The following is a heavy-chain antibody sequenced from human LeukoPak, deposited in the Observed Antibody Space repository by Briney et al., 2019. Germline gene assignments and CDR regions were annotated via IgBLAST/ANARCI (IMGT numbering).Heavy chain of an antibody. J-gene: IGHJ5*02. CDR3: ARTRDLEGYCSGGSCYWFDP. D-gene: IGHD2-15*01. Sequence: ASVKVSCKVSGYTLTELSMHWVRQAPGKGLEWMGGFDPEDGETIYAQKFQGRVTMTRDTSISTAYMELSRLRSDDTAVYYCARTRDLEGYCSGGSCYWFDPWGQGTLVTVSS. CDR1: GYTLTELS. CDR2: FDPEDGET. V-gene: IGHV1-24*01.